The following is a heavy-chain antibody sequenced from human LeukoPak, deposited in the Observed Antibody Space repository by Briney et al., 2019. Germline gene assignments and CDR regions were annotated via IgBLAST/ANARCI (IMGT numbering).Heavy chain of an antibody. V-gene: IGHV3-53*01. CDR2: IYSGGST. CDR1: GFTVSSNY. D-gene: IGHD2-15*01. Sequence: PGGSLRLSCAASGFTVSSNYMSWVRQAPGKGLEWVSVIYSGGSTYYTDSVKGRFTISRVNSKNMLYLQMNSLRAEDTAVYYCARGSGALHYFDYWGQGTLVTVSS. J-gene: IGHJ4*02. CDR3: ARGSGALHYFDY.